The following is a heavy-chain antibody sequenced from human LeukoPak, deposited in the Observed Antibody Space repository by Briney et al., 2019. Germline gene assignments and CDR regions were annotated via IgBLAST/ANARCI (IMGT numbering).Heavy chain of an antibody. Sequence: GASVKVSCKASGYTFTSYGISWVRQAPGQGLEWMGWLSAYNGNTNYAQKLQGRVTMTTDTSTSTAYMELRSLRSDDTAVYYCARDDSSGWHNWFDPWGQGTLVTVSS. V-gene: IGHV1-18*01. CDR1: GYTFTSYG. J-gene: IGHJ5*02. D-gene: IGHD6-19*01. CDR3: ARDDSSGWHNWFDP. CDR2: LSAYNGNT.